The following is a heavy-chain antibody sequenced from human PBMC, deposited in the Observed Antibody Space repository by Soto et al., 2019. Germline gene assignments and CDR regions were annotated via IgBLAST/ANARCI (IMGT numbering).Heavy chain of an antibody. Sequence: ASVKVSCKASGYTFTSYGISWVRQAPGQGLEWMGWINPNSGGTNYAQKFQGRVTMTRDTSISTAYMELSRLRSDDTAVYYCARIKGIPAAIYYYGMDVWGQGTTVTAP. V-gene: IGHV1-2*02. CDR3: ARIKGIPAAIYYYGMDV. CDR1: GYTFTSYG. J-gene: IGHJ6*02. D-gene: IGHD2-2*02. CDR2: INPNSGGT.